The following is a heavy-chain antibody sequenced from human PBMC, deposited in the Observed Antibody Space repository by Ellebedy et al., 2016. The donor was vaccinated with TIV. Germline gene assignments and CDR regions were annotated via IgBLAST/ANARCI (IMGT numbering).Heavy chain of an antibody. J-gene: IGHJ6*02. CDR3: ATDRVLTFAAGGLPGMDV. D-gene: IGHD6-13*01. Sequence: AASVKVSCKASGYTFTSYGLSWVRQAPGQGLEWMGWISAYNGNTNYAQKLQGRVTTTTDTSTTTAYMELRRLRSDDTAVYYCATDRVLTFAAGGLPGMDVWGQGTTVTVSS. CDR1: GYTFTSYG. CDR2: ISAYNGNT. V-gene: IGHV1-18*04.